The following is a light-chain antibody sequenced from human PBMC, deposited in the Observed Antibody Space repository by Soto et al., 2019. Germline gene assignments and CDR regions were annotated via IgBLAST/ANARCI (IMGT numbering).Light chain of an antibody. J-gene: IGKJ5*01. CDR1: QSITNY. CDR2: AAS. CDR3: QQSYTTPIT. V-gene: IGKV1-39*01. Sequence: DIPXTXXPXSXSASVGDRVTITCRASQSITNYLNWYQQKPGKAPKLLIYAASTLQSGVPSRFSGSGSGTDFTLTINSLQPEDFATYYCQQSYTTPITFGQGTRLEIK.